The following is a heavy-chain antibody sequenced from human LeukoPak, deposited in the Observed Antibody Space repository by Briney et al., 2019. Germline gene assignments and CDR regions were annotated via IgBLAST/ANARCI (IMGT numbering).Heavy chain of an antibody. CDR3: VKDFHNSWTFDY. D-gene: IGHD6-13*01. CDR2: INDGGSKK. J-gene: IGHJ4*02. V-gene: IGHV3-30*02. CDR1: GFTFSTCG. Sequence: GGSLRLSCAASGFTFSTCGMHWVRQAPGKGLEWVAFINDGGSKKDYADSVKGRLTISRGTSKNILYLQMNSLRVEDTAVYYCVKDFHNSWTFDYWGQGTLVTVSS.